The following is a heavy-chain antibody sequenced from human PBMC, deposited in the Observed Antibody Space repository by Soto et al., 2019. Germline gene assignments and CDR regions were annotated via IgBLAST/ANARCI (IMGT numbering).Heavy chain of an antibody. CDR3: AKDPAWIAAPDHYYYGMDV. J-gene: IGHJ6*02. D-gene: IGHD6-6*01. CDR1: GFTFSSYG. V-gene: IGHV3-30*18. CDR2: ISYDGSNK. Sequence: GGSLRLSCAASGFTFSSYGMHWVRQAPGKGLEWVAVISYDGSNKYYADSVKGRFTISRDNSKNTLYLQMNSLRAEDTAVYYCAKDPAWIAAPDHYYYGMDVWGQGTTVTVSS.